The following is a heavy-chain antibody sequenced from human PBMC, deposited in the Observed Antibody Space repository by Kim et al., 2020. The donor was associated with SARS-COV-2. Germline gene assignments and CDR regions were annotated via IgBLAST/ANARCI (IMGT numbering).Heavy chain of an antibody. Sequence: GGSLRLSCAASGFTFSSYAMHWVRQAPGKGLEWVALISYDGSNKYYADSVKGRFTISRDNSKNTLYLQMNSLRAEDTAVYYCARDKQQQLVMWYFDYWGQGTLVTVSS. CDR2: ISYDGSNK. V-gene: IGHV3-30-3*01. CDR3: ARDKQQQLVMWYFDY. D-gene: IGHD6-13*01. CDR1: GFTFSSYA. J-gene: IGHJ4*02.